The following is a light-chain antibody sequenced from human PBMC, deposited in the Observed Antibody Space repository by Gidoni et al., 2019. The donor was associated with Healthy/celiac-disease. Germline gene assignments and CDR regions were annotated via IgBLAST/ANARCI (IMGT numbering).Light chain of an antibody. J-gene: IGKJ1*01. CDR2: DAS. CDR1: QSVSSY. Sequence: EIVLTHSPATLSLSPGERATLSCRASQSVSSYLAWYQQKPGQAPRLLIYDASNRATGIPARLSGSGSGTDFTLTISSLETEDFAVYYCQQRSNWLTWTFGQGTKVEIK. V-gene: IGKV3-11*01. CDR3: QQRSNWLTWT.